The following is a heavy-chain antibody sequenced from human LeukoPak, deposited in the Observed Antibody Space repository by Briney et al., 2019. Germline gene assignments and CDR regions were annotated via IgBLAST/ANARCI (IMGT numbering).Heavy chain of an antibody. Sequence: PGGPLSLSCAASGFRFSAYTMNWVRQAPGKGLEWVSHISSSSSPIYYADSVKGRFTISRDNAKNTLYLQMDSLRAEETAVYYCARGGGAGSSNRGNFDYWGQGTLVTVSS. D-gene: IGHD1-14*01. CDR1: GFRFSAYT. V-gene: IGHV3-48*01. CDR2: ISSSSSPI. CDR3: ARGGGAGSSNRGNFDY. J-gene: IGHJ4*02.